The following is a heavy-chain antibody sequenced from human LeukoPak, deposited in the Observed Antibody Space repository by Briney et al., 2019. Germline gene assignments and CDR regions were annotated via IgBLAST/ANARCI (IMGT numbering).Heavy chain of an antibody. CDR3: AREYYDILTGWRFFDY. J-gene: IGHJ4*02. D-gene: IGHD3-9*01. V-gene: IGHV4-59*01. Sequence: PSETLSLTCTVSGGSIGSYYWTWIRQPPGKGLEWIGYIYYSGSTNYNPSLKSRVTISVDTSKNQFSLKLSSVTAADTAVYYCAREYYDILTGWRFFDYWGQGTLVTVSS. CDR1: GGSIGSYY. CDR2: IYYSGST.